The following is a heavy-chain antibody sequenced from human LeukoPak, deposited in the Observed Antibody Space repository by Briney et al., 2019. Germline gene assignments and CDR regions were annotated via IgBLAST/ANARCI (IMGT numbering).Heavy chain of an antibody. J-gene: IGHJ4*02. CDR1: GFTFSSYS. CDR3: ARGKHSSGWFDY. Sequence: GGSLRLSCAASGFTFSSYSMSWVRQAPGKGLEWVSSITTSSTYISYADSVKGRFTISRDNAKNSLYLQMNSLRAEDTAVYYCARGKHSSGWFDYWGQGTLVTVSS. D-gene: IGHD6-19*01. CDR2: ITTSSTYI. V-gene: IGHV3-21*01.